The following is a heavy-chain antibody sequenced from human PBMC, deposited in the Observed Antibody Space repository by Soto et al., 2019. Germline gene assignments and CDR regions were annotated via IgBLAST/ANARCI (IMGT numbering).Heavy chain of an antibody. CDR2: IHPSDGDT. V-gene: IGHV1-46*01. J-gene: IGHJ4*02. CDR3: AREAGSFDF. CDR1: GYTFTSHY. Sequence: QVQLVQSGTEVKKPGASVKVSCKTSGYTFTSHYMHWVRQAPGQGLEWMGLIHPSDGDTAYAQRFRGRVTMTRDASTSTVYMELNNLTSEDTAVFYCAREAGSFDFLGQGTLITVPS. D-gene: IGHD6-25*01.